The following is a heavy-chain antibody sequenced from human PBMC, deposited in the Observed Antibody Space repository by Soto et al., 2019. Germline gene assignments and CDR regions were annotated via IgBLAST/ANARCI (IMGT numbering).Heavy chain of an antibody. CDR1: GGFITDYS. CDR3: ARDQGVVVTADNWFDP. Sequence: SETLSLTCTVSGGFITDYSWVWIRQPAGKGLEWIGRIFSSGSTNYNPSLKGRITMSLDTSKNQFSLKLNSATATDTAVYFCARDQGVVVTADNWFDPWGQGILVTVSS. J-gene: IGHJ5*02. V-gene: IGHV4-4*07. D-gene: IGHD2-21*02. CDR2: IFSSGST.